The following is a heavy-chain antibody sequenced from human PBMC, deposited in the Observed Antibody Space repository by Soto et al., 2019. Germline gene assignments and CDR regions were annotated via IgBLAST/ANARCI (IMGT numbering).Heavy chain of an antibody. V-gene: IGHV1-8*01. CDR3: ARVSSSIVLVPDYGMHV. D-gene: IGHD3-3*01. Sequence: KKAAASVKVSCKASGYTFTSYDINWVRQATGQVLEWMGWINPNSGNTGYAQKFQGRVTMTRNTSISTAYMELRSLRAEDTAVYYSARVSSSIVLVPDYGMHVWGQGT. CDR1: GYTFTSYD. J-gene: IGHJ6*02. CDR2: INPNSGNT.